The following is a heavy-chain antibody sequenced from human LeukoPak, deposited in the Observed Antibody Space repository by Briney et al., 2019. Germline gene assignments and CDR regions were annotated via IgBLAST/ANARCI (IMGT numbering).Heavy chain of an antibody. V-gene: IGHV4-59*01. J-gene: IGHJ4*02. CDR3: ARNGVEEQMVYFDY. Sequence: PSETLSLTCTVSGGSISSYYWSWIRQPPGKGLEWIGYIYYSGSTNYKPSLKSRVTISVDTSKNQFSLKLSCVTAADTAVYYCARNGVEEQMVYFDYWGQGTLVTVSS. D-gene: IGHD6-13*01. CDR2: IYYSGST. CDR1: GGSISSYY.